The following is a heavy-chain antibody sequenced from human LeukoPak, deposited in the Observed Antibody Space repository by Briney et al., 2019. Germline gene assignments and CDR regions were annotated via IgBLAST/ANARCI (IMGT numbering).Heavy chain of an antibody. V-gene: IGHV3-9*01. CDR3: AKVGIVAGRVSYYFDY. D-gene: IGHD6-19*01. J-gene: IGHJ4*02. CDR1: GFTFDDYA. CDR2: ISWNSGSI. Sequence: GRSLRLSCAASGFTFDDYAMHRVRQAPGKGLEWVSGISWNSGSIGYADSVKGRFTISRDNAKNSLYLQMNSLRAEDTALYYCAKVGIVAGRVSYYFDYWGQGTLVTVSS.